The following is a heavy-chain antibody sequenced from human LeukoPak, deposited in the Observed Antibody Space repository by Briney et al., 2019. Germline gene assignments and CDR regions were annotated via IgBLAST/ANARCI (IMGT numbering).Heavy chain of an antibody. V-gene: IGHV1-58*01. J-gene: IGHJ5*02. CDR3: AREKRAMVGHFDP. CDR2: IVVGSGNT. D-gene: IGHD4/OR15-4a*01. CDR1: GFTFTSSA. Sequence: GASVKVSCKASGFTFTSSAVQWVRQARGQRLEWIGWIVVGSGNTNYAQKFQERVTITRDMSTSTAYMELSRLRSDDTAVYYCAREKRAMVGHFDPWGQGTLVTVSS.